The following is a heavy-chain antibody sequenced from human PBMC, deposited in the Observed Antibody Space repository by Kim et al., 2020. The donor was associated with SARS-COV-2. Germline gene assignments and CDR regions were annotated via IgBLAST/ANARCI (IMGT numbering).Heavy chain of an antibody. CDR3: VKARGTRLFGSLDM. CDR2: TSPSGSTT. D-gene: IGHD3-10*01. V-gene: IGHV3-23*01. CDR1: KFTFSNFA. J-gene: IGHJ3*02. Sequence: GGSLRLSCAASKFTFSNFAMSWVRQAPGKGLEWVSGTSPSGSTTYYADSVKGRFTFSRDNFSNTLYLQMDSLRVEDTAVYYCVKARGTRLFGSLDMWGQGTVVTVSS.